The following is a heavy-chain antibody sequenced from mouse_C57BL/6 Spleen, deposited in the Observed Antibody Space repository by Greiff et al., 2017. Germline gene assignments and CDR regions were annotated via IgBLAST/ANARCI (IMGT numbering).Heavy chain of an antibody. CDR2: INPSNGGT. J-gene: IGHJ1*03. CDR1: GYTFTSYW. V-gene: IGHV1-53*01. D-gene: IGHD1-1*01. Sequence: VQLQQPGTELVKPGASVKLSCKASGYTFTSYWMHWVKQRPGQGLEWIGNINPSNGGTNYNKKFKSKATLTVDKSSSTAYMQRSSLTSEDSACYYCARYYYGSDWYFDVCGTGTTVTVSS. CDR3: ARYYYGSDWYFDV.